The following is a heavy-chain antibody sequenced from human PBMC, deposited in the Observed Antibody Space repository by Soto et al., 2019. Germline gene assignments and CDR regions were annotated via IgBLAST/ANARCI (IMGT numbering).Heavy chain of an antibody. CDR2: IYYSRSA. V-gene: IGHV4-31*03. Sequence: PSETLSLTCSVSGGSISSGAHYWNWIRQHPGKGLEWIGHIYYSRSAYYNPSLKSRVTISVDTSKSQFSLTLSSVTAADTAVYYCARDRPRGTSSDYYYYYMDVWGKGTTVTVSS. CDR1: GGSISSGAHY. D-gene: IGHD3-16*01. CDR3: ARDRPRGTSSDYYYYYMDV. J-gene: IGHJ6*03.